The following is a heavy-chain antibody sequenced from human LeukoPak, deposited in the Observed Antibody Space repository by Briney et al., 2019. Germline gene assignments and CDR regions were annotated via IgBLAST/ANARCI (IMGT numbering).Heavy chain of an antibody. V-gene: IGHV3-74*01. CDR3: ATYRQVLLPFES. CDR1: EITLSNYW. Sequence: PGGSLRLSCAASEITLSNYWIHWVRQAPGKGLVWVSRISYDGHNTNYADSVKGRFTISRDNSKSTLSLQMNSLRAEDTAIYYCATYRQVLLPFESWGQGTLVTVSS. D-gene: IGHD2-8*02. J-gene: IGHJ4*02. CDR2: ISYDGHNT.